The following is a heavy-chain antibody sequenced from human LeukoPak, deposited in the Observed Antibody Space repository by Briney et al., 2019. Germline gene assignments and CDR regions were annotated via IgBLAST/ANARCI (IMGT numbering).Heavy chain of an antibody. Sequence: GGSLRLSCAASGFSFSTYAMNWVRQAPGKGLEWVGRIKSKTDGGATDYAAPVKGRFTISRDDSKNRLDLQMNSLKTEDTAVYYCTTNYYTSGNDDWGQGTLVTVSS. CDR1: GFSFSTYA. CDR3: TTNYYTSGNDD. D-gene: IGHD3-10*01. J-gene: IGHJ4*02. CDR2: IKSKTDGGAT. V-gene: IGHV3-15*01.